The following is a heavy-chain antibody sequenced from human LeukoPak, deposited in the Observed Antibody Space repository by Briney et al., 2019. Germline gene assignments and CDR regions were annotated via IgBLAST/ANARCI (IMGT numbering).Heavy chain of an antibody. V-gene: IGHV4-38-2*01. CDR3: ARQNLVPSAYIDY. Sequence: SETLSLTCAVSGYSITSDYYWGWVRQPPGKGPEWIGTIYHSGSTYYNPSLKSRVTISVDTSKNHVSLKLRSVTAADTAVYYCARQNLVPSAYIDYGGQGILVTVSS. D-gene: IGHD2-2*01. CDR1: GYSITSDYY. CDR2: IYHSGST. J-gene: IGHJ4*02.